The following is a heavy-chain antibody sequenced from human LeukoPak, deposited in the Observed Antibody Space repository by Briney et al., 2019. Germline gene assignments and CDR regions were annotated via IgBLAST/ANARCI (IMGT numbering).Heavy chain of an antibody. CDR3: ARVWSDYYDSSGYSDAFDI. Sequence: SETLSLTCTVSGGSISSYYWSWIRQPPGKGLEWIGYIYYSGSTNYNPSLKSRVTISVDTSKNQFSLKLSSVTAADTAVYYCARVWSDYYDSSGYSDAFDIWGQGTMVTVSS. D-gene: IGHD3-22*01. J-gene: IGHJ3*02. CDR1: GGSISSYY. CDR2: IYYSGST. V-gene: IGHV4-59*01.